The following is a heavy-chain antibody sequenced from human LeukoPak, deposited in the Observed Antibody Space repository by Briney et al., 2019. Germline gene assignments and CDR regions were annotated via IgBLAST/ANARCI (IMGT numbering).Heavy chain of an antibody. D-gene: IGHD4-17*01. J-gene: IGHJ6*02. CDR3: ARGSLYGDYYYYGMDA. CDR2: ISSSSGYI. CDR1: GFTFSSYS. Sequence: GGSLRLSCAASGFTFSSYSMNWVRQAPGKGLEWVSSISSSSGYIYYADSVKGRFTISRDNAKNSLYLQMNSLRAEDTAVYYCARGSLYGDYYYYGMDAWGQGTTVTVSS. V-gene: IGHV3-21*01.